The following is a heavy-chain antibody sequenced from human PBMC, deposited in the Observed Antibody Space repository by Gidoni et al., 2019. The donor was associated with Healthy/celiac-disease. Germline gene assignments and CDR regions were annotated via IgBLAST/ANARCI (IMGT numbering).Heavy chain of an antibody. V-gene: IGHV3-33*01. CDR2: IWYDGSNK. CDR1: GFTFSSYG. J-gene: IGHJ4*02. Sequence: QVQLVESGGGVVQPGRSLRLSCAASGFTFSSYGMHWVRQAPGKGMEWVAVIWYDGSNKYYADSVKGRFTISRDNSKNTLYLQMNSLRAEDTAVYYCARDGQQWLVEYYFDYWGQGTLVTVSS. CDR3: ARDGQQWLVEYYFDY. D-gene: IGHD6-19*01.